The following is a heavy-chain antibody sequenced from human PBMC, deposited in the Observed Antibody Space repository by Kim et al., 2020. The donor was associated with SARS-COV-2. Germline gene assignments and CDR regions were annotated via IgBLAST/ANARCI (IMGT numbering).Heavy chain of an antibody. CDR2: VIAGNGDT. V-gene: IGHV1-3*01. D-gene: IGHD6-6*01. J-gene: IGHJ4*02. CDR3: ARGGSGSSSGFDY. CDR1: GYPFSNFA. Sequence: ASVKVSCKASGYPFSNFAIHWVRQAPGQRLEWMGWVIAGNGDTRYSQTLQGRVTIARDTSASTAYMELSSLRSEDTSIYFCARGGSGSSSGFDYWGQGTLVTVSS.